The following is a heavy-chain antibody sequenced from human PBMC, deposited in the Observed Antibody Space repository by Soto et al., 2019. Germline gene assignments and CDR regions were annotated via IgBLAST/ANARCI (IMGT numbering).Heavy chain of an antibody. Sequence: EVQLLESGGGLVQPGGSLRLSCAASGFTFSVYAMSWVRQVPGKGLECVSGISGSGGSTSYAESVKGRFTISRDNSKNKLSLQMNSLRADDTAVYYCAKALYGGHDYWGPGTLVTVSS. D-gene: IGHD4-17*01. CDR1: GFTFSVYA. CDR2: ISGSGGST. J-gene: IGHJ4*02. CDR3: AKALYGGHDY. V-gene: IGHV3-23*01.